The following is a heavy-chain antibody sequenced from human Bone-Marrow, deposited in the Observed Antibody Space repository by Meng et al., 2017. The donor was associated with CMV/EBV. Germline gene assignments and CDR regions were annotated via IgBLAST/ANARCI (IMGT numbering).Heavy chain of an antibody. CDR3: ARVFGRDFWSGYYTDAFDI. CDR1: GFTFSSYW. CDR2: INSDGSST. V-gene: IGHV3-74*01. J-gene: IGHJ3*02. Sequence: GGSLRLSCAASGFTFSSYWMHWVRQAQGKGLVWVSRINSDGSSTSYADSVKGRFTISRDNAKNTLYLQMNSLRAEDTAVYYCARVFGRDFWSGYYTDAFDIWGQGKMVTFSS. D-gene: IGHD3-3*01.